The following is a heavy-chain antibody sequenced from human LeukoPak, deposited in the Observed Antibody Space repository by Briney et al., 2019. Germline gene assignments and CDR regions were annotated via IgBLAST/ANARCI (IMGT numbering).Heavy chain of an antibody. J-gene: IGHJ4*02. CDR1: GFTFSSYS. D-gene: IGHD5-12*01. Sequence: GGSLRLSCAASGFTFSSYSMNWVRQAPGKGLEWVSSISSSSSYIYYADSVKGRFTISRDNAKNSLYLQMNSLRAEDTAVYYCARDRWLRPFDYWGQGTLVTVSS. CDR2: ISSSSSYI. V-gene: IGHV3-21*01. CDR3: ARDRWLRPFDY.